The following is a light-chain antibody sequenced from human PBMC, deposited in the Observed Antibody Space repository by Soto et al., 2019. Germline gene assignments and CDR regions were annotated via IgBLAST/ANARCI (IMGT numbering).Light chain of an antibody. CDR1: PTISNY. CDR3: QQSYSSPFT. J-gene: IGKJ3*01. V-gene: IGKV1-39*01. CDR2: GAT. Sequence: DIQMTQSPSSLSDSVGDRVTIICRASPTISNYLNWYQQKPGKAPKVLIYGATRLQSGVPSRFSGSGVGTDFTLTISSLQPEDFATYYCQQSYSSPFTFGPGTKVDI.